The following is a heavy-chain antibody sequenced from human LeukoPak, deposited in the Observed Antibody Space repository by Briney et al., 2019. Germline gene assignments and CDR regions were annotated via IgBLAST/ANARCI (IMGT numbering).Heavy chain of an antibody. CDR3: ARDPPDVLVPAATFDY. Sequence: PGGSLRLSCAASGFTVSSNYMSWVRQAPGKGLEWVSVIYSGGSTYYADSAKGRFTISRDNSKNTLYLQMNSLRAEDTAVYYCARDPPDVLVPAATFDYWGQGTLVTVSS. D-gene: IGHD2-2*01. CDR1: GFTVSSNY. V-gene: IGHV3-53*01. CDR2: IYSGGST. J-gene: IGHJ4*02.